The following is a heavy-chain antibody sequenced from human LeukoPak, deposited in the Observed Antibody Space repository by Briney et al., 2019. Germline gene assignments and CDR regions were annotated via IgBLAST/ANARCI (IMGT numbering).Heavy chain of an antibody. Sequence: SETLSLTCAVYGGSFSGYYWSWIRQPPGKGLEWIGEINHSGSTNYNPSLKSRVTISVDTSKNQFSLKLSSVTAADTAVYYCARGTRYSRPWGFDIWAKGQSSPSLQ. J-gene: IGHJ3*02. CDR1: GGSFSGYY. V-gene: IGHV4-34*01. D-gene: IGHD6-13*01. CDR2: INHSGST. CDR3: ARGTRYSRPWGFDI.